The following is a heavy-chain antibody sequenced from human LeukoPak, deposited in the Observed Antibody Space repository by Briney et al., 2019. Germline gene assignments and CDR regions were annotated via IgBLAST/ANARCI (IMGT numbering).Heavy chain of an antibody. Sequence: PSETLSLTCNVSGGSMNRNYGSWIRQPPGKALEWIGYIHYSGSTNYNPSLKSRVTITEDTFKNQFSLKLSSVTAADTAFYYCARGRPLVYFDYWGQGALVTVSS. J-gene: IGHJ4*02. CDR3: ARGRPLVYFDY. D-gene: IGHD6-6*01. CDR1: GGSMNRNY. CDR2: IHYSGST. V-gene: IGHV4-59*13.